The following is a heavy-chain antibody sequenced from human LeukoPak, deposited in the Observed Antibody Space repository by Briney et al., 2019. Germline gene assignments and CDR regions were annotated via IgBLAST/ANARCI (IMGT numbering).Heavy chain of an antibody. CDR2: INPSGGST. V-gene: IGHV1-46*01. CDR3: ARGGVVVVAATDY. CDR1: GYTFTSYY. D-gene: IGHD2-15*01. J-gene: IGHJ4*02. Sequence: GSVKVSFKASGYTFTSYYMHWVRQAPGQGLEWMGIINPSGGSTSYAQKFQGRVTMTRDTSTSTVCMELSSLRSDDTAVYYCARGGVVVVAATDYWGQGTLVTVSS.